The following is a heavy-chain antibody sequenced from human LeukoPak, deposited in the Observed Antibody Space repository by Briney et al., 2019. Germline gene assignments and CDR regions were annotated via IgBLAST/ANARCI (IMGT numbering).Heavy chain of an antibody. V-gene: IGHV4-59*01. CDR3: ARGYDGYFDWSFDL. Sequence: PSETLSLTCAVYGGSFSGYYWSWIRQPPGKGLEWIGYIYYSGSTNYNPSLKSRVTISVDTSKNQFSLKLSSVTAADTAVYYCARGYDGYFDWSFDLWGRGTLVTVSS. D-gene: IGHD3-9*01. CDR1: GGSFSGYY. J-gene: IGHJ2*01. CDR2: IYYSGST.